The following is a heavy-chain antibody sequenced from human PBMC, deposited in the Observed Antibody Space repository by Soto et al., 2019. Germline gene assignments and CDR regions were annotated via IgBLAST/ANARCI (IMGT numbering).Heavy chain of an antibody. J-gene: IGHJ5*02. Sequence: EVQLLESGGGLVQPGGSLRLSCAASGFTFSSYAMSWVRQAPGKGLEWVSAISGSGGSTYYADSVKGRFTISRDNSKNTLYLQMNSLRAEDTAVYYCANLGQWLHWFDPWGQGTLVTVSS. CDR2: ISGSGGST. CDR1: GFTFSSYA. D-gene: IGHD6-19*01. CDR3: ANLGQWLHWFDP. V-gene: IGHV3-23*01.